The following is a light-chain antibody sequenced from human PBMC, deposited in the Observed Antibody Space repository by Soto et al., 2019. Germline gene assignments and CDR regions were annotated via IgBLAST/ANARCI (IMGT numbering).Light chain of an antibody. J-gene: IGKJ2*01. CDR3: QQYGRSPYT. V-gene: IGKV3-20*01. CDR1: QSVSSNY. Sequence: EIVLTQSPGTLSLSPGEGATLSCRASQSVSSNYVAWYQQKPGQAPRLLIYGASSRATGIPDRFSGSGSGTDFTLIISRLDPEDFAVYYCQQYGRSPYTFGQGTKLEIK. CDR2: GAS.